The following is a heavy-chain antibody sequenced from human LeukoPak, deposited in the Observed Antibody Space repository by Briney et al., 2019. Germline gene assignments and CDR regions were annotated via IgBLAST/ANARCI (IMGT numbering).Heavy chain of an antibody. D-gene: IGHD2-2*01. J-gene: IGHJ3*02. CDR2: INPNSGGT. CDR1: GYTFTGYY. Sequence: ASVKVSCNASGYTFTGYYMHWVRQAPGQGLEWMGWINPNSGGTNYAQKFQGRVTMTRDTSISTAYMELSRLRSDDTAVYYCARVANDIVVVPARAFDIWGQGTMVTVSS. CDR3: ARVANDIVVVPARAFDI. V-gene: IGHV1-2*02.